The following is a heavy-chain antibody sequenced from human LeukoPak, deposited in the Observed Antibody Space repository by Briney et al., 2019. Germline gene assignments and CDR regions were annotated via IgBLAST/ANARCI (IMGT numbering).Heavy chain of an antibody. Sequence: GASVKVSCKASGYTFTSYYMHWVRQAPGQGLEWMGIINPSGGSTNYAQKLQGRVTMTTDTSTSTAYMELRSLRSDDTAVYYCARETQLAENFDYWGQGTLVTVSS. V-gene: IGHV1-46*01. J-gene: IGHJ4*02. CDR2: INPSGGST. CDR3: ARETQLAENFDY. CDR1: GYTFTSYY.